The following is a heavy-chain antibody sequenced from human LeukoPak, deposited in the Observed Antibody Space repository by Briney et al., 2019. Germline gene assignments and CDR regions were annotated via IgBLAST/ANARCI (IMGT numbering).Heavy chain of an antibody. V-gene: IGHV3-30*04. J-gene: IGHJ6*03. Sequence: HAGMSLRLSCAASGFSFNTYAMHWVRQAPGKGLEWLAIISYVSNKRYYADSVKGRFTISRDNAKNSLYLQMNSLRAEDTAVYYCARADLRYFDWLGNYYYYYMDVWGKGTTVTISS. D-gene: IGHD3-9*01. CDR2: ISYVSNKR. CDR1: GFSFNTYA. CDR3: ARADLRYFDWLGNYYYYYMDV.